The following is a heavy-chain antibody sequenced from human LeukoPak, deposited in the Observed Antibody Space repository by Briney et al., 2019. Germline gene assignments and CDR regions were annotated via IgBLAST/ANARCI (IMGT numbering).Heavy chain of an antibody. CDR3: ARGSGDY. V-gene: IGHV3-7*04. CDR2: IKPDGSGK. CDR1: GLTFSGYW. J-gene: IGHJ4*02. Sequence: GGSLRLSCAASGLTFSGYWMNWVRQAPGKGLEWVANIKPDGSGKYYVDSVKGRFTISRDNAKNSLYLQMTSLRAEDTAVYYCARGSGDYSGQGTLVTVSS.